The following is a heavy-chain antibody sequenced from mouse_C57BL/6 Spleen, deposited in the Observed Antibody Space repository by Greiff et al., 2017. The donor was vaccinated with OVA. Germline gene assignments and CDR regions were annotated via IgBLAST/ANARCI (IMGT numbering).Heavy chain of an antibody. J-gene: IGHJ1*03. CDR1: GYTFTSYW. CDR2: IYPGSGSA. CDR3: AKNIYYGDYESV. D-gene: IGHD2-13*01. Sequence: VQLQQSGAEFVKPGASVKMSCKASGYTFTSYWITWVKQRPGQGLEWIGDIYPGSGSANYNEKFKGKATLTVDTSSSTAYMQLSSLTSEDSAVYFCAKNIYYGDYESVWGTGTTVTVSS. V-gene: IGHV1-55*01.